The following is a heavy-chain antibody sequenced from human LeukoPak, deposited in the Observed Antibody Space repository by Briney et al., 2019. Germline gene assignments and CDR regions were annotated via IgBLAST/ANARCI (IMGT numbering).Heavy chain of an antibody. J-gene: IGHJ4*02. CDR1: GYTFNKYG. CDR3: ARDPSNTSGYYVYHDY. V-gene: IGHV1-18*01. CDR2: ISCYNGDT. Sequence: REASVTVSCEASGYTFNKYGVSWLRQAPGQGLEWMGWISCYNGDTRYAQKFQGRVTMTKDTSTNTVHMELMSLGSDDTAVYYCARDPSNTSGYYVYHDYWGQGALVTVSS. D-gene: IGHD6-19*01.